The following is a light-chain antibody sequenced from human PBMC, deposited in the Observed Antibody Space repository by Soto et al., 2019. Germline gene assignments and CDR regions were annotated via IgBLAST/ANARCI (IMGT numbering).Light chain of an antibody. CDR1: QSITSY. CDR2: DVS. CDR3: QQRSNWPQIT. V-gene: IGKV3-11*01. J-gene: IGKJ5*01. Sequence: IVFTHSPATLSLSPCERATLSRSARQSITSYLAWYQQQPGQAPRLLLYDVSTRATGIPARFSGSGSGTDFTLTISSLEPEDFAVYYCQQRSNWPQITFGQGTRLEIK.